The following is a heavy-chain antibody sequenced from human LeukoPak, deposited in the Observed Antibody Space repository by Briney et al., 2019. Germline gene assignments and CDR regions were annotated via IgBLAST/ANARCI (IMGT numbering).Heavy chain of an antibody. D-gene: IGHD6-6*01. CDR3: ARDPIAARHYYYYMDV. CDR2: INPNSGGT. V-gene: IGHV1-2*02. CDR1: GYTFPGYY. Sequence: ASVKVSCKASGYTFPGYYMHWVRQAPGQGLEWMGWINPNSGGTNYAQKFQGRVTMTRDTSISTAYMELSRLRSDDTAGYYCARDPIAARHYYYYMDVWGKGTTVTVSS. J-gene: IGHJ6*03.